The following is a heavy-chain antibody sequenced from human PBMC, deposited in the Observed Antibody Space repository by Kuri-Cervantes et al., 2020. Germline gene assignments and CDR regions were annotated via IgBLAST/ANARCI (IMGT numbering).Heavy chain of an antibody. CDR3: ARLGVVADFDF. CDR1: GFTFSSYG. Sequence: GGSLRLSCAASGFTFSSYGMHWVRQAPGKGLEWVAVISYDGSNEYYADSVKGRFTISRDNSKNTLYLQMNSLRAEDTAVYYCARLGVVADFDFWGQGTLVTVSS. CDR2: ISYDGSNE. D-gene: IGHD5-12*01. J-gene: IGHJ4*02. V-gene: IGHV3-30*03.